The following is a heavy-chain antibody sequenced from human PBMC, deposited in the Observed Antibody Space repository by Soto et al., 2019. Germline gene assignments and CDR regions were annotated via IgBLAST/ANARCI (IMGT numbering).Heavy chain of an antibody. CDR1: GVSVTNGDYY. CDR3: ARQRRGGYWFDP. J-gene: IGHJ5*02. V-gene: IGHV4-30-4*01. Sequence: SETLSLTCAVSGVSVTNGDYYWTWMRQSPGKGLEWIGNIYYTETTNYNPSLNSRLSISIDTSRNQFSLQLTSVTAADTAIYYCARQRRGGYWFDPWGQGTLVTVSS. CDR2: IYYTETT.